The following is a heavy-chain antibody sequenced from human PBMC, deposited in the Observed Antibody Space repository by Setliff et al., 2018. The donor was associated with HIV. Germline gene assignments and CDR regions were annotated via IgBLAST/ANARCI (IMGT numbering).Heavy chain of an antibody. J-gene: IGHJ4*02. CDR3: AREGRGDRAVATTRIDY. CDR2: IYYTGFA. CDR1: GDSMSSGSYF. D-gene: IGHD1-1*01. V-gene: IGHV4-39*02. Sequence: LSLTCSVSGDSMSSGSYFWGWIRQTPGKGLEWIGNIYYTGFAYYNPSLKSRVTISLDTSKTHFYLNLTSVTDADTAVYFCAREGRGDRAVATTRIDYWGQGKLVTVSS.